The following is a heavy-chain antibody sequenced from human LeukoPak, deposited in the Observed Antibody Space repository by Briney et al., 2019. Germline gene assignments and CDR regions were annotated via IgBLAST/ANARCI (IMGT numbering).Heavy chain of an antibody. J-gene: IGHJ4*02. V-gene: IGHV3-23*01. CDR2: IGASGINR. Sequence: GGSLRLSCAASGFTFSNYAMTWVRQAPGKGLEWVSTIGASGINRYYPDSVKGRFAISRDSSKNTLYLQMNSLRAEDTALYCCAKYSYQDTTDGYTRTRGYFDFWGQGTLVSVSS. CDR3: AKYSYQDTTDGYTRTRGYFDF. D-gene: IGHD5-24*01. CDR1: GFTFSNYA.